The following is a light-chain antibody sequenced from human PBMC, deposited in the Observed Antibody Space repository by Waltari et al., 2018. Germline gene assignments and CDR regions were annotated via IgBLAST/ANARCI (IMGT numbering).Light chain of an antibody. Sequence: DIVLTQSPGTLSLSPGERATLSCRASQSVGRNSLFWYQLKPAQAPRLLIYASSSRATGIPYRFSGSGAGTDFALTISRLEPEDFAVYYCQQYGSSPYTFGQGTKLEIK. CDR2: ASS. J-gene: IGKJ2*01. CDR3: QQYGSSPYT. CDR1: QSVGRNS. V-gene: IGKV3-20*01.